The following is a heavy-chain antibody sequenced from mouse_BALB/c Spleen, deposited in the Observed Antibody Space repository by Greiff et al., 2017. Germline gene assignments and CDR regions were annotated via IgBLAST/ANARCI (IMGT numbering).Heavy chain of an antibody. CDR2: IWGDGST. J-gene: IGHJ2*01. V-gene: IGHV2-6-7*01. D-gene: IGHD1-2*01. CDR1: GFSLTGYG. Sequence: VQLQQSGPGLVAPSPSLSITCTVSGFSLTGYGVNWVRQPPGKGLEWLGMIWGDGSTDYNSALKSRLSISKDNSKSQVFLKMNSLQTDDTARYYCARAHYYGYFDYWGQGTTLTVSS. CDR3: ARAHYYGYFDY.